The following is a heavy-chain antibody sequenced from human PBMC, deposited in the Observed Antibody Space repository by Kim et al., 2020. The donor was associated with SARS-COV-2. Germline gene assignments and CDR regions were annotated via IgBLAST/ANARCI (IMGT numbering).Heavy chain of an antibody. Sequence: GGSLRLSCAASGFTFSSYAMSWVRQAPGKGLEWVSAISGSGGSTYYADSVKGRFTISRDNSKNTLYLQMNSLRAEDTAVYYCAKYEGDYYGSGSYYLPYYCGRDVWGQGTRVTVPS. D-gene: IGHD3-10*01. CDR2: ISGSGGST. CDR1: GFTFSSYA. V-gene: IGHV3-23*01. CDR3: AKYEGDYYGSGSYYLPYYCGRDV. J-gene: IGHJ6*02.